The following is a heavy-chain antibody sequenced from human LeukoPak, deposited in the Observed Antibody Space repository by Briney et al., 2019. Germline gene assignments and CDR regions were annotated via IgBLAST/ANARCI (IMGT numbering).Heavy chain of an antibody. CDR1: GFTFSAYG. CDR2: ITYNSDTT. J-gene: IGHJ6*03. V-gene: IGHV3-23*01. Sequence: GGSLRLSCAASGFTFSAYGMTWVRQDPGKGLEWVSVITYNSDTTYYADSVKGRFTISRDNSKNTLYLQMNSLRAEDTAVYYCAKGYDTTYYYYYFMDVWGKGTTVTISS. D-gene: IGHD3-22*01. CDR3: AKGYDTTYYYYYFMDV.